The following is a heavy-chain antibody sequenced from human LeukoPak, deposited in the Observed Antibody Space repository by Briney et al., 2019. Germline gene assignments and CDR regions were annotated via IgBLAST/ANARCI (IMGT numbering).Heavy chain of an antibody. CDR1: GFTFSKFG. CDR3: AQDWSLGYVCLDY. Sequence: GGSLRLSCAASGFTFSKFGMHWVRQTPGKGLEWVALVWNDGSKNYYADSVKGRFTISRDNSKDTLYLLLNSLRAEDTAVYYCAQDWSLGYVCLDYWGQGTLVTVSS. V-gene: IGHV3-33*06. J-gene: IGHJ4*02. D-gene: IGHD5-12*01. CDR2: VWNDGSKN.